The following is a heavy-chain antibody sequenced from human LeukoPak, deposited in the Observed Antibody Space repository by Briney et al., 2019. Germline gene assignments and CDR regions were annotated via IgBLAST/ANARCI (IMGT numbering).Heavy chain of an antibody. CDR1: GGSINSSSFY. D-gene: IGHD1-1*01. CDR3: ARRGTGGRSVDC. CDR2: IYSTGST. Sequence: SETLSLTCTVSGGSINSSSFYWGWIRQPPRKGLEWIGTIYSTGSTYYNPSLKSRVTISVDTSKNQFSLRLSSVTAADTAVYYCARRGTGGRSVDCWGQGTLVTVSS. J-gene: IGHJ4*02. V-gene: IGHV4-39*01.